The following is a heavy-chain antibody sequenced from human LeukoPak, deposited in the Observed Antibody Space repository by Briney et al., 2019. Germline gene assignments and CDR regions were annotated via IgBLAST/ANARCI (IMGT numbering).Heavy chain of an antibody. CDR3: AKGRGWLRLQDYGMDV. Sequence: GGSLRLSCAASGFTFSSYEMNWVRQAPGKGLEWVSYISSSGTTTHYADSEKGRFTISTDNFKNTLYLQMNSLRAEDTAVYYCAKGRGWLRLQDYGMDVWGKGTTVTVSS. J-gene: IGHJ6*04. CDR2: ISSSGTTT. D-gene: IGHD5-12*01. CDR1: GFTFSSYE. V-gene: IGHV3-48*03.